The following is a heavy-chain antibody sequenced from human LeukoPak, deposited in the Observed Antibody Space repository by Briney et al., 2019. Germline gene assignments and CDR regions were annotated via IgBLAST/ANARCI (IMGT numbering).Heavy chain of an antibody. CDR2: INHSGST. J-gene: IGHJ4*02. CDR3: AGLVVASLIDY. CDR1: GGSISSYY. D-gene: IGHD3-22*01. Sequence: SETLSLTCTVSGGSISSYYWSWIRQPPGKGLEWIGEINHSGSTNYNPSLKSRVTISVDTSKNQFSLKLSSVTAADTAVYYCAGLVVASLIDYWGQGTLVTVSS. V-gene: IGHV4-34*01.